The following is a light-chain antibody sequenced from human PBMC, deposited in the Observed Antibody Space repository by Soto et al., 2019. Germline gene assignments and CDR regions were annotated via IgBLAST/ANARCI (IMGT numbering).Light chain of an antibody. CDR3: QSYDNSLSASL. CDR1: SSNIGAGYD. CDR2: VNS. Sequence: QLVLTQPPSLSGAPGQRVTISCTGSSSNIGAGYDVHWYQHLPGTAPKLLIYVNSNRPSGVPDRFSGSKSGTSASLAITGLQAEDEADYYCQSYDNSLSASLFGGGTKVTVL. J-gene: IGLJ2*01. V-gene: IGLV1-40*01.